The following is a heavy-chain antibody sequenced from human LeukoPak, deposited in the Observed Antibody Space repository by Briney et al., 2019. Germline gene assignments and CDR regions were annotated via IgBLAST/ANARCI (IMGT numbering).Heavy chain of an antibody. J-gene: IGHJ4*02. Sequence: GGSLRLSCAASGFPFSGNAMSWVRQAPGRGLEWVSGVGGDEKAHYADFVRGRFTISRDNSKKTVYLQMNSLTVEDTAVYYCAKDLSWWVTADYWGQEVLVTVSS. CDR2: VGGDEKA. D-gene: IGHD2-21*02. CDR3: AKDLSWWVTADY. V-gene: IGHV3-23*01. CDR1: GFPFSGNA.